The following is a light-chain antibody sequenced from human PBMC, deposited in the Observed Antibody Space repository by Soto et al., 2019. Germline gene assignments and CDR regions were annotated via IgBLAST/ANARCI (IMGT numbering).Light chain of an antibody. Sequence: SVLTQSPGPLSLSPGETSTLSCRASQGVSSSYLAWYQQKPGQAPRLLIYDASTRATGIPNRFSGSGSGTDFSHTIRRLEPEDFAVYYCQHSGNSGFTFGRRTIVDLK. J-gene: IGKJ3*01. CDR3: QHSGNSGFT. V-gene: IGKV3-20*01. CDR1: QGVSSSY. CDR2: DAS.